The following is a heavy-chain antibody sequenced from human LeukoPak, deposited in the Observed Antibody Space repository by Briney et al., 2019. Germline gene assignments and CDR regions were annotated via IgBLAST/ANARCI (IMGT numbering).Heavy chain of an antibody. V-gene: IGHV1-69*05. D-gene: IGHD2-15*01. CDR2: IIPIFGTA. Sequence: SVKVSCKASGGTFSSYAISWVRQAPGQGLEWMGRIIPIFGTANYAQKFQGRVTITTDESTSTAYMELSSLRSEDTAVYYCERDSPMVVAPNYYMDVWGKGTTVTVSS. J-gene: IGHJ6*03. CDR1: GGTFSSYA. CDR3: ERDSPMVVAPNYYMDV.